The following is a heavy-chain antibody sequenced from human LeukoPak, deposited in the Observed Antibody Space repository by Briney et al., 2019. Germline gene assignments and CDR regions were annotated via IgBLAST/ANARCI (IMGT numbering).Heavy chain of an antibody. CDR3: ARRSRGIAAAGPYYYYYMDV. J-gene: IGHJ6*03. CDR2: IYTSGST. D-gene: IGHD6-13*01. Sequence: SQTLSLTCTVSGGSISSGSYYWSWIRQPAGKGLEWIGRIYTSGSTNYNPSLKSRVTMSVDTSKNQFSLKLSSVTAADTAVYYCARRSRGIAAAGPYYYYYMDVWGKGTTVTVSS. CDR1: GGSISSGSYY. V-gene: IGHV4-61*02.